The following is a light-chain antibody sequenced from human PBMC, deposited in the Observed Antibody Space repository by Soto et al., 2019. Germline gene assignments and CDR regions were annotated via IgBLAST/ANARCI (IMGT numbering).Light chain of an antibody. V-gene: IGLV2-18*02. CDR1: SSDVGYYNR. J-gene: IGLJ3*02. CDR2: EVS. Sequence: QSVLTQPPSVSGSPGQSVTISCTGTSSDVGYYNRVSWYQQPPGTAPKLLIYEVSNRPSGVPDRFSGSKSGNTASLTISGLQAEDEADYYCCSYAGSPWVFGGGTQLTVL. CDR3: CSYAGSPWV.